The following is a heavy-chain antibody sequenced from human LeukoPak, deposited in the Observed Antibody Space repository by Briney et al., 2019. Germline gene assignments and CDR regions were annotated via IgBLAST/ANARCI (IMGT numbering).Heavy chain of an antibody. CDR1: GYTFTSYG. CDR2: ISAYNGNT. V-gene: IGHV1-18*01. CDR3: ARDSRRVATGPYSFAS. D-gene: IGHD1-14*01. J-gene: IGHJ4*02. Sequence: ASVKVSCKASGYTFTSYGISWVRQAPGQGLEWMGWISAYNGNTNYAQKLQGRVTMTTDTSTSTAYMELRSLRSDDTAVYYCARDSRRVATGPYSFASWGQGPLVPVSS.